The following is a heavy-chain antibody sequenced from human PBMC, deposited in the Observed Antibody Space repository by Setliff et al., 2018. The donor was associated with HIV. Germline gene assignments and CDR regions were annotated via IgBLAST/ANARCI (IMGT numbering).Heavy chain of an antibody. CDR2: IKSKTDGGTT. D-gene: IGHD3-9*01. CDR3: TTESVFLDYFFDY. V-gene: IGHV3-15*07. J-gene: IGHJ4*02. CDR1: GFTFSDAW. Sequence: PGGSLRLSCAASGFTFSDAWMNWFRQAPGKGLEWVGRIKSKTDGGTTDYAAPVKGRFTISRDDSKNTLYLQMNSLKTEDTAVYYCTTESVFLDYFFDYWGQGTLVTVSS.